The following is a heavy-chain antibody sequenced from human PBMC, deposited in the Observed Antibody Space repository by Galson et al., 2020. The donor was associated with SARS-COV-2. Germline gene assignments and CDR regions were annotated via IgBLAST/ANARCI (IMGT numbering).Heavy chain of an antibody. CDR1: GYSFTSYW. V-gene: IGHV5-51*01. J-gene: IGHJ4*02. Sequence: TGGSLRLSCKGSGYSFTSYWIGWVRQMPGKGLEWMGIIYPGDSDTTYSPSFQGQVTISADKSISTAYLQWSSLKASDTAMYYCARCVDGYGRTCPFDHWGQGTLVTVSS. CDR3: ARCVDGYGRTCPFDH. CDR2: IYPGDSDT. D-gene: IGHD5-18*01.